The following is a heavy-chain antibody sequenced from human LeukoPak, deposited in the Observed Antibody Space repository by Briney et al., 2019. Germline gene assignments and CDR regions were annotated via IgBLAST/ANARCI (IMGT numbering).Heavy chain of an antibody. CDR3: AREFTRSSGSEY. CDR2: IIPIFGIA. V-gene: IGHV1-69*04. Sequence: GASVRVSCKASGGTFRSYAISWVRQAPGQGLEWMGRIIPIFGIANYARTFKGRATITADKSTSTAYMELSSLISKHTAVNYFAREFTRSSGSEYGGQGTLVTVS. D-gene: IGHD3-22*01. J-gene: IGHJ4*02. CDR1: GGTFRSYA.